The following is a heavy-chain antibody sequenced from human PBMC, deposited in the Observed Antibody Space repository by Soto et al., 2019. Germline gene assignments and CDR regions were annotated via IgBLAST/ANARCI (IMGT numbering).Heavy chain of an antibody. CDR3: ARGELWFGESTYYYGMDV. V-gene: IGHV3-30-3*01. CDR2: ISYDGSNK. Sequence: GGSLRLSCAASGFTFSSYAMHWVRQAPGKGLEWVAVISYDGSNKYYADSVKGRFTISRDNAKTTRYLQMNSLRAEDTAVYYCARGELWFGESTYYYGMDVWGQGTTVTVSS. J-gene: IGHJ6*02. D-gene: IGHD3-10*01. CDR1: GFTFSSYA.